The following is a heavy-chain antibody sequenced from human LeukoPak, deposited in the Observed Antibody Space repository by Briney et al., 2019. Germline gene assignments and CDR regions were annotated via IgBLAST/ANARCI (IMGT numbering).Heavy chain of an antibody. Sequence: GASVKVSCKASGYTFTGYYMHWVRQALGKGLEWMGGFDPEDGETIYAQKFQGRVTMTEDTSTDTAYMELSSLRSEDTAVYYCATSASVHQTPHGSISSSWDYWGQGTLVTVSS. CDR2: FDPEDGET. CDR1: GYTFTGYY. J-gene: IGHJ4*02. CDR3: ATSASVHQTPHGSISSSWDY. V-gene: IGHV1-24*01. D-gene: IGHD6-6*01.